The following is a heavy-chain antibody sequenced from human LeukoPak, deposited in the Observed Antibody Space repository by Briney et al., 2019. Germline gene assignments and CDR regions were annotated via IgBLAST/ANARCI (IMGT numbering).Heavy chain of an antibody. V-gene: IGHV3-7*01. CDR2: IKQDGSEK. J-gene: IGHJ4*02. D-gene: IGHD2-2*01. CDR3: AREAYCSTGNCLYYFDY. CDR1: GFTFSSYW. Sequence: PGGSLRLSCAASGFTFSSYWMTWVRQAPGKGLEWVANIKQDGSEKYYVDSVKGRFTISRDNAKNSLYLQMNSLRAGDTAVYYCAREAYCSTGNCLYYFDYWGQGTRVTVSS.